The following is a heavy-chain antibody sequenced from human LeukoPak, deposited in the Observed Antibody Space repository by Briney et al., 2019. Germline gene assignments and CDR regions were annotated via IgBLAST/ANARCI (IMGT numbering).Heavy chain of an antibody. V-gene: IGHV4-61*01. D-gene: IGHD6-19*01. CDR3: ARGLRKQWLALDFDY. Sequence: SETLSLTCTVSGVSVSSGSYYWSWIRQPPGKGLEWIGYIYYSGSTNYNPSLKSRVTISVGTSKNQFSLKLSSVTAADTAVYYCARGLRKQWLALDFDYWGQGTLVTVSS. CDR2: IYYSGST. CDR1: GVSVSSGSYY. J-gene: IGHJ4*02.